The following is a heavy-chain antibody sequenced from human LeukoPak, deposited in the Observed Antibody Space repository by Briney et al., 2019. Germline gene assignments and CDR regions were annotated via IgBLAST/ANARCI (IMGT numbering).Heavy chain of an antibody. J-gene: IGHJ4*02. CDR1: GGSLSSGGYS. D-gene: IGHD3-22*01. V-gene: IGHV4-30-2*01. CDR3: ARAYYYDSSGYFSPSFDY. Sequence: SETLSLTCAVSGGSLSSGGYSWSWIRQPPGKGLEWIGYIYHSGSTYYNPSLKSRVTISVDRSKNQFSLKLSSVTAADTAVYYCARAYYYDSSGYFSPSFDYWGQGTLVTVSS. CDR2: IYHSGST.